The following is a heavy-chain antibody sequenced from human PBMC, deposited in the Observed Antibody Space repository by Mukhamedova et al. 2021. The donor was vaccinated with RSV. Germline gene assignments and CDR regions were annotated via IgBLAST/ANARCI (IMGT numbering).Heavy chain of an antibody. V-gene: IGHV5-51*01. CDR3: ARPVETAIDY. J-gene: IGHJ4*02. D-gene: IGHD5-18*01. CDR2: IYPGDSDT. Sequence: IGWVRQTPGKGLEWMGIIYPGDSDTRYSPSFQSQVTISADKSISTAYLQWSSLKASDTAMYYCARPVETAIDYWGQGTLVTVSS.